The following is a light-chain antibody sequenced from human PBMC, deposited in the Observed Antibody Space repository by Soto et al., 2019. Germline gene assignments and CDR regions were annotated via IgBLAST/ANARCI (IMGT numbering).Light chain of an antibody. V-gene: IGKV3-11*01. J-gene: IGKJ3*01. CDR1: QSVSRN. Sequence: EIVFTQSPATLCLSPGERATLSCRASQSVSRNLAWYPQKPGQAPRLLIYDASNRATGIPARFSGSGSVTDFTLTISSLEPEDFAVYYCQQRSNWATFGPGTKVDIK. CDR2: DAS. CDR3: QQRSNWAT.